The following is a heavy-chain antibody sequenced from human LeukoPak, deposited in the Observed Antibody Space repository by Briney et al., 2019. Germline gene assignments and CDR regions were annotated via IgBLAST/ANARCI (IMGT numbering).Heavy chain of an antibody. Sequence: SQTLSLTCTVSGGSISSGSYYWSWIRQPAGKGLEWIGRIYTSGSTNYNPSLKSRVTISVDTSKNQFSLKLSSVTAADTAVYYCARDSAQYSSSSYWGQGTLVTVSS. CDR3: ARDSAQYSSSSY. J-gene: IGHJ4*02. CDR1: GGSISSGSYY. D-gene: IGHD6-6*01. V-gene: IGHV4-61*02. CDR2: IYTSGST.